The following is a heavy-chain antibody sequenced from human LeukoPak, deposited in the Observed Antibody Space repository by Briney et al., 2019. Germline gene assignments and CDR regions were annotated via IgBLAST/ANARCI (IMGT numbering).Heavy chain of an antibody. CDR3: ARHRKPNYYYDSSASPGRFDY. J-gene: IGHJ4*02. D-gene: IGHD3-22*01. CDR2: INHSGST. CDR1: GGSFSGYY. Sequence: SERLSLTCAVYGGSFSGYYWSSIRQPPGKGLEWIGEINHSGSTNYNPSLKSRVTISVDTSKNQFSLKLSSVTAADTAVYYCARHRKPNYYYDSSASPGRFDYWGQGTLVTVSS. V-gene: IGHV4-34*01.